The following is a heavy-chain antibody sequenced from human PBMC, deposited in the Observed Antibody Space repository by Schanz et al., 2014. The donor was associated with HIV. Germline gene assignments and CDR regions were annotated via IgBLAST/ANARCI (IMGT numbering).Heavy chain of an antibody. CDR3: AKDRNYYDSKYIGKGNYYYYYGMDV. D-gene: IGHD3-22*01. J-gene: IGHJ6*02. V-gene: IGHV3-30*18. CDR1: GFTFDNYG. Sequence: QVQLVESGGGVVQPGRSLRLSWAASGFTFDNYGMHWVRQAPGKGLEWGAVISYDGRNKYYADPVKGRFTISRDNSKNTLNLRVNSLRAEDTAVYYCAKDRNYYDSKYIGKGNYYYYYGMDVWGQGTTVTVSS. CDR2: ISYDGRNK.